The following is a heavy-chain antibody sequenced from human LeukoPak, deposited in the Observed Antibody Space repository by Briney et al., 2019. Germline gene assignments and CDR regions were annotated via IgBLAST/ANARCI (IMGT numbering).Heavy chain of an antibody. D-gene: IGHD2-2*01. J-gene: IGHJ5*02. CDR2: IYYSGST. CDR3: ARYNPSVVASTVVPASGNWFDP. Sequence: SETLSLTCTVSGGSISSSSYYWGWIRQPPGKGLEWIGSIYYSGSTYYNPSLKSRVTISVDTSKNQFSLKLSSVTAADTAVYYCARYNPSVVASTVVPASGNWFDPWGQGTLVTVSS. CDR1: GGSISSSSYY. V-gene: IGHV4-39*07.